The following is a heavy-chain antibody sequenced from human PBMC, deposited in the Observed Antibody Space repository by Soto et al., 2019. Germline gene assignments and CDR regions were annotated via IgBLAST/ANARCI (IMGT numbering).Heavy chain of an antibody. J-gene: IGHJ4*02. V-gene: IGHV1-24*01. Sequence: APVKVSCKVSEYTLTELSMHWVRQAPGKGLEWMGGFDPEDGETIYAQRFQGRVTMTEDTSTDTAYMELSSLRSEDTAVYYCATDLFYGRGTVDYWGQGTLVTVSS. CDR2: FDPEDGET. CDR1: EYTLTELS. CDR3: ATDLFYGRGTVDY. D-gene: IGHD1-26*01.